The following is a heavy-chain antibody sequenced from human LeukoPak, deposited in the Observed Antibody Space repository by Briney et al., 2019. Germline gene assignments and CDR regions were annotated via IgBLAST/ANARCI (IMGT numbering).Heavy chain of an antibody. J-gene: IGHJ5*02. D-gene: IGHD3-22*01. Sequence: SETLSLTCTVSGGSISSGGYYWGWIRQPPGKGLEWIGSIYYSGSTYYNPSLKSRVTISVDTSKNQFSLKLSSVTAADTAVYYCARDRTPYDSSGYYWFDPWGQGTLVTVSS. CDR1: GGSISSGGYY. V-gene: IGHV4-39*07. CDR3: ARDRTPYDSSGYYWFDP. CDR2: IYYSGST.